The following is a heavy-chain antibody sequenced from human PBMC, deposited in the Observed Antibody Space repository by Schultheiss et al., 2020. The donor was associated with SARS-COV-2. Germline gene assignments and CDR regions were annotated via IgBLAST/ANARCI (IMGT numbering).Heavy chain of an antibody. D-gene: IGHD3-16*01. CDR3: ARKNGGGNIYNALDI. Sequence: ASVKVSCKASGYTFSTYDIVWVRQASGQGLEWMGWVNPINGNTGYADKFHGRFSMTRETSITTAYLELSSLRSEDTAVYFCARKNGGGNIYNALDIWGQGTAVTVAS. V-gene: IGHV1-8*01. J-gene: IGHJ6*02. CDR1: GYTFSTYD. CDR2: VNPINGNT.